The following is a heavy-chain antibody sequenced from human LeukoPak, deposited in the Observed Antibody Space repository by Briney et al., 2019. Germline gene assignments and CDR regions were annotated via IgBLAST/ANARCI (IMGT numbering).Heavy chain of an antibody. V-gene: IGHV3-53*01. Sequence: GGSLRLSCAASGFTVSSNYMSWVRQAPGKGLEWVSVIYSGGSTYYAASVKGRFTISIDDSKNTLYLQMNSLRAEDTAVYYRARDPSGSYLYAFDIWGQGTMVTVSS. D-gene: IGHD1-26*01. CDR2: IYSGGST. CDR1: GFTVSSNY. J-gene: IGHJ3*02. CDR3: ARDPSGSYLYAFDI.